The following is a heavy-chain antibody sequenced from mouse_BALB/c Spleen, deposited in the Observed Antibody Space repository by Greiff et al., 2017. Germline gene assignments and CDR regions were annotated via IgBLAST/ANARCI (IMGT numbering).Heavy chain of an antibody. J-gene: IGHJ3*01. V-gene: IGHV14-4*02. Sequence: VQLQKSGAELVRSGASVKLSCTASGFNIKDYYMHWVKQRPEQGLEWIGWIDPENGDTEYAPKFQGKATMTADTSSNTAYLQLSSLTSEDTAVYYCNADYGLARGFANWGQGTLVTGSA. CDR2: IDPENGDT. CDR3: NADYGLARGFAN. D-gene: IGHD1-1*01. CDR1: GFNIKDYY.